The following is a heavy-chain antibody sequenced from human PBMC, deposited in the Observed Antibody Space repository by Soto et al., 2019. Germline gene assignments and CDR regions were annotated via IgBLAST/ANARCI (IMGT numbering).Heavy chain of an antibody. CDR1: SFSGFH. Sequence: SFSGFHWRWVRQPPGKGLEWIGEINYSGSTNYNPSLKSRVTISVDTSKNQFSLKLSSATAADTAVYYCARDNHLEMATNYFDYWGQGTLVTVSS. CDR3: ARDNHLEMATNYFDY. D-gene: IGHD5-12*01. V-gene: IGHV4-34*01. J-gene: IGHJ4*02. CDR2: INYSGST.